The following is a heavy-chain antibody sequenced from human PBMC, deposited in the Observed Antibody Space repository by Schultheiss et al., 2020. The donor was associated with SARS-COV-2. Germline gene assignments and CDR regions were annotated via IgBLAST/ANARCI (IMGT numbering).Heavy chain of an antibody. Sequence: GGSLRLSCAASGFTFSSYGMHWVRQAPGKGLEWVGRIKSKTDGGTTDYAAPVKGRFTISRDDSKNTLYLQMNSLKTEDTAVYYCTTDLERITMMSGGDYWGQGTLVTVSS. J-gene: IGHJ4*02. V-gene: IGHV3-15*01. CDR3: TTDLERITMMSGGDY. CDR1: GFTFSSYG. CDR2: IKSKTDGGTT. D-gene: IGHD3-22*01.